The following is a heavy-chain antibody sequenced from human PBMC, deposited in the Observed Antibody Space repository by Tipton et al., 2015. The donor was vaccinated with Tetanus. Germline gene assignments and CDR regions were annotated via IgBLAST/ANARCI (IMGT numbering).Heavy chain of an antibody. CDR1: GGTFTNYA. J-gene: IGHJ4*02. V-gene: IGHV1-69*01. CDR2: ITPIFGTT. CDR3: ARLVKQWLVPEDY. D-gene: IGHD6-19*01. Sequence: QSGPEVKKPGSSVKVSCKASGGTFTNYALSWVRQAPGQGLEWVGGITPIFGTTNSAPKFQGRVTITADGSTNTAYLELRSLRSDDTAVYFCARLVKQWLVPEDYWGQGTLVTVSS.